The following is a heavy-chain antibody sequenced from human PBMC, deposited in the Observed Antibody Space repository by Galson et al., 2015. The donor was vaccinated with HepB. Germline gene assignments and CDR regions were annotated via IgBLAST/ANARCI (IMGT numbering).Heavy chain of an antibody. J-gene: IGHJ4*02. V-gene: IGHV1-2*06. CDR3: ARGAGSISSSLDY. CDR1: GYTFTGYY. CDR2: IKTNSSGT. Sequence: SVKVSCKASGYTFTGYYMHWVRQAPGQGLEWMERIKTNSSGTNYAQKFQGRVTMTRDTSISTAYMELGRLRSDDTAVYYCARGAGSISSSLDYWGQGTLVTVSS. D-gene: IGHD6-6*01.